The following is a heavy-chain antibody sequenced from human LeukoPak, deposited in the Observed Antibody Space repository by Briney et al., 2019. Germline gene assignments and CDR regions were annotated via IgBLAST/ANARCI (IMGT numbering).Heavy chain of an antibody. D-gene: IGHD3-22*01. V-gene: IGHV3-21*01. Sequence: PGGSLRLSCAASGFTFSSYTMNWVRQAPGKGLEWVSSISSGSYIYYADSVKGRFTISRDNAKNSLYLQMNSLRAEDTAVYYCARDQSSGPTPDAFDIWGQGTMVTVSS. CDR3: ARDQSSGPTPDAFDI. J-gene: IGHJ3*02. CDR1: GFTFSSYT. CDR2: ISSGSYI.